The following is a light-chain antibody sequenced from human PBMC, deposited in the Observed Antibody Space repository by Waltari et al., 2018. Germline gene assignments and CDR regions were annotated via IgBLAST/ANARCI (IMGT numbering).Light chain of an antibody. J-gene: IGKJ1*01. CDR1: QSVSKY. V-gene: IGKV3-20*01. Sequence: IVLTQSPGTLSLSPGERATLSCRASQSVSKYLAWYQQRPGQAPRLLIYAASTRATGIPDRFSGSGFGTDFSLTISRLEPEDFAVYYCQNHERLPATFGLGTKVEIK. CDR3: QNHERLPAT. CDR2: AAS.